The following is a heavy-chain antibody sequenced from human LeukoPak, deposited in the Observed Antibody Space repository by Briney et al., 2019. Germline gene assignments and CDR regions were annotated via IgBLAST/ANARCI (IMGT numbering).Heavy chain of an antibody. V-gene: IGHV3-23*01. J-gene: IGHJ4*02. CDR3: AGGAATQWLGDFDY. Sequence: SGGSLRLSCAASGFTFSSYAMSWVRQAPGKGLEWVSAISGSGGSTYYADSVKGRFTIPRDNSKNTLYLQMNSLRAEDTAVYYCAGGAATQWLGDFDYWGQGTLVTVSS. CDR2: ISGSGGST. CDR1: GFTFSSYA. D-gene: IGHD6-19*01.